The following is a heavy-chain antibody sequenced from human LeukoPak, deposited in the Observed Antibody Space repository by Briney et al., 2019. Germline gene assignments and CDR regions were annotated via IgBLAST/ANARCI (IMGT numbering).Heavy chain of an antibody. CDR3: AREVRDSSRWYGNDCLDY. Sequence: PGGSLRLSCAASGFIFNNYWMTWVRQAPGKGLEWVASIKEDGSEKYYVDSVRGRFTISRDNANNSLHVQMNSLRAEDTAVYYCAREVRDSSRWYGNDCLDYWGQGTLVAVSS. J-gene: IGHJ4*02. CDR1: GFIFNNYW. V-gene: IGHV3-7*01. CDR2: IKEDGSEK. D-gene: IGHD3-22*01.